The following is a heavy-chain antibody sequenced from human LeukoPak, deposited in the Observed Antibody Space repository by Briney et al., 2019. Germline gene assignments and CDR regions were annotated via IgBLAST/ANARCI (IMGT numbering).Heavy chain of an antibody. V-gene: IGHV4-30-4*08. D-gene: IGHD2-2*02. CDR3: AIDRPGAYCSSTSCYKADAFDI. CDR2: IYYSGST. Sequence: SQTLSLTCTVSGGSISSGDYYWSWIRQPPGKGLEWIGYIYYSGSTYYNPSLKSRVTISVDTSKHQFSLKLSSVTAADTAVYYCAIDRPGAYCSSTSCYKADAFDIWGQGTMVTVSS. J-gene: IGHJ3*02. CDR1: GGSISSGDYY.